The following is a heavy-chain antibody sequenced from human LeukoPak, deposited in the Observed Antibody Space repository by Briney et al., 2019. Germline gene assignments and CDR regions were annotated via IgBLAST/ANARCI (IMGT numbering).Heavy chain of an antibody. CDR3: ARPYYYDSRIDP. J-gene: IGHJ5*02. CDR2: TYYSGST. CDR1: GGSISSGDYY. D-gene: IGHD3-22*01. V-gene: IGHV4-30-4*01. Sequence: SETLSLTCTVSGGSISSGDYYWSWIRQPAGKGLEWIGYTYYSGSTYYNPSLKSRVTISVDTSKNQFSLKLNSVTAADTAVYYCARPYYYDSRIDPWGQGTLVTVSS.